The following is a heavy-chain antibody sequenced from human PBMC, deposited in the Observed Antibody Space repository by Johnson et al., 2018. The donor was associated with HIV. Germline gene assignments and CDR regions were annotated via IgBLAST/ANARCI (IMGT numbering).Heavy chain of an antibody. CDR1: GFTFSTYG. V-gene: IGHV3-NL1*01. J-gene: IGHJ3*02. CDR2: IYSGGST. CDR3: AGGIITGTTGAFDI. D-gene: IGHD1-7*01. Sequence: QVQLVESGGGVVQPGRSLRLSCAASGFTFSTYGMHWVRQAPGKGLEWLAVIYSGGSTYYAASVKGRFTISRDNAKNSLNVQMNSLRAEDTAVYFCAGGIITGTTGAFDIWGQGTMVTVSS.